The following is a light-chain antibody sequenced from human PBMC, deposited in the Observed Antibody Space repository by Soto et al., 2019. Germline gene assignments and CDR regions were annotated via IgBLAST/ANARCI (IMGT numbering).Light chain of an antibody. Sequence: QSVLTQPPSASGSPGQSVTISCTGTNSDVGGYSYVSWYQQHPGKAPKLMIYEVNKRPSGVPDRFSGSKSGNTASLAVSGLQAEDDADYYCSSYAGNNILLFGGGTKLTVL. CDR1: NSDVGGYSY. V-gene: IGLV2-8*01. CDR2: EVN. CDR3: SSYAGNNILL. J-gene: IGLJ3*02.